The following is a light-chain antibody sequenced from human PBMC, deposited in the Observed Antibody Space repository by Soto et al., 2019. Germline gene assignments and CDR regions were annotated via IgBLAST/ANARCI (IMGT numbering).Light chain of an antibody. V-gene: IGKV4-1*01. CDR2: WAC. CDR3: QQYYSTPQT. J-gene: IGKJ1*01. Sequence: DIVMTQSPDSLAVSLGERATINYKSSQSVLYSSNNKNYLAWYQQKPGQPPKLLIYWACTRESGVPDRFSGSGSGTDFTLTISSLQAEDVAVYYCQQYYSTPQTFGQGTKVEIK. CDR1: QSVLYSSNNKNY.